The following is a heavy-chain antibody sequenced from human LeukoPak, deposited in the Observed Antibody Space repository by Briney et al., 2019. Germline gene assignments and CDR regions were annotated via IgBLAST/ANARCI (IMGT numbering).Heavy chain of an antibody. V-gene: IGHV1-18*01. D-gene: IGHD5-18*01. CDR3: ATSSEGGYSYGSDIDY. Sequence: GASVKVSCKASGYTFTSYGISWVRQAPGQGLEWMGWISAYNGNTNYAQKLQGRVTMTTDTSTSTAYMELSRLRSDDTAVYFCATSSEGGYSYGSDIDYWGQGTLVTVSS. CDR1: GYTFTSYG. J-gene: IGHJ4*02. CDR2: ISAYNGNT.